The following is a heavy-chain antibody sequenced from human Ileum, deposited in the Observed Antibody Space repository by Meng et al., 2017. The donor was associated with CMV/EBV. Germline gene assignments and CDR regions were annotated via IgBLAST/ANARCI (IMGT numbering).Heavy chain of an antibody. Sequence: GESLKISCLGSGFPFTNAWMSWIRQAPGKGLEWVAYINSGGGTIYAESVKGRFTISRDNAKTSLYLQMNSLRAEDTAVYYCAREARYSGDSGTSSAMDVWGQGTTVTVSS. J-gene: IGHJ6*02. D-gene: IGHD2-2*01. CDR2: INSGGGTI. V-gene: IGHV3-11*04. CDR1: GFPFTNAW. CDR3: AREARYSGDSGTSSAMDV.